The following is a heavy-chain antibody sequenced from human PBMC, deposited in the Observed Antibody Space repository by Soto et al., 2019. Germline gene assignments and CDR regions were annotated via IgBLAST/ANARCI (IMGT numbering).Heavy chain of an antibody. D-gene: IGHD4-17*01. CDR2: IIPILGIA. Sequence: GASVKVSCKASGGTFSSYTISWVRQAPGQGLEWMGRIIPILGIANYAQKFQGRVTITADKSTSTAYMELSSLRSEDTAVYYCARDPVYGDYAFYYFDYWGQGTLVTVSS. J-gene: IGHJ4*02. CDR3: ARDPVYGDYAFYYFDY. V-gene: IGHV1-69*04. CDR1: GGTFSSYT.